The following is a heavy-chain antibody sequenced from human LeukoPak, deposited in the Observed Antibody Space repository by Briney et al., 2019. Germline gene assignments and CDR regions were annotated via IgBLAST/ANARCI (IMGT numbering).Heavy chain of an antibody. CDR1: GYTFTGYY. J-gene: IGHJ3*02. Sequence: ASVKVSCKASGYTFTGYYVHWVRQAPGQGLEWMGWINPNSGGTNYAQKFQGRATMTRDTSISTAYMELSRLRSDDTAVYYCAIIPRRPTGAAFDIWGQGTMVTVSS. D-gene: IGHD2-21*01. CDR3: AIIPRRPTGAAFDI. V-gene: IGHV1-2*02. CDR2: INPNSGGT.